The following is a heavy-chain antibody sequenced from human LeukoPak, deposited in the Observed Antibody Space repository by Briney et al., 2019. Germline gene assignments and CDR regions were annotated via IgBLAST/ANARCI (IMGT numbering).Heavy chain of an antibody. Sequence: PGGSLRLSCAASGFTFSSYSMNWVRQAAGKGVEWVSSISSSSCYIYYAGSVKGRFTISRDNAKNSLYLQMNSLRAEDTAVYYCARSQVQDKTWCMLYRCDAFDIWGQGTMVTVSS. J-gene: IGHJ3*02. CDR1: GFTFSSYS. CDR2: ISSSSCYI. CDR3: ARSQVQDKTWCMLYRCDAFDI. D-gene: IGHD2-8*02. V-gene: IGHV3-21*01.